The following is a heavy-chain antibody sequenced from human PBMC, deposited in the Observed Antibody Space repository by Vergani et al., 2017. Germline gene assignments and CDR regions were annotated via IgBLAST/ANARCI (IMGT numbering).Heavy chain of an antibody. Sequence: EVQLVESGGGLVQPGGSLRPSCAASGFTFSSYSMNWVRQAPGKGLEWVSYISSSSSTIYYADSVKGRFTISRDNAKNSLYLQMNSLRAEDTAVYYCARENYGDYGYYGMDVWGQGTTVTVSS. CDR1: GFTFSSYS. CDR2: ISSSSSTI. CDR3: ARENYGDYGYYGMDV. J-gene: IGHJ6*02. D-gene: IGHD4-17*01. V-gene: IGHV3-48*04.